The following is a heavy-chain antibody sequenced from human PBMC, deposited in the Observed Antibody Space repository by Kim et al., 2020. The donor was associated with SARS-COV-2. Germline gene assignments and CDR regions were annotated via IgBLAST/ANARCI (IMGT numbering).Heavy chain of an antibody. V-gene: IGHV4-34*01. Sequence: NPSLKSRVTISVDTSKNQFSLKLSSVTAADTAVYYCARGLITMVRGVIDYWGQGTLVTVSS. D-gene: IGHD3-10*01. J-gene: IGHJ4*02. CDR3: ARGLITMVRGVIDY.